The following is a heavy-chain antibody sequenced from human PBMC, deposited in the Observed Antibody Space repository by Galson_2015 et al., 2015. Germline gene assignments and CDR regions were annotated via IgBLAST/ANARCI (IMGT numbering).Heavy chain of an antibody. J-gene: IGHJ4*02. CDR2: IYYSGSN. V-gene: IGHV4-39*01. Sequence: LRLSCAASGFTFSSYSMNWVRQPPGKGLEWIGCIYYSGSNYYNPSLKSRVTISVNTSTNQFSLKLSSVTAADTAVDYCARHAYGGLGYFDYWGQGTLVTVSS. D-gene: IGHD3-16*01. CDR1: GFTFSSYSMN. CDR3: ARHAYGGLGYFDY.